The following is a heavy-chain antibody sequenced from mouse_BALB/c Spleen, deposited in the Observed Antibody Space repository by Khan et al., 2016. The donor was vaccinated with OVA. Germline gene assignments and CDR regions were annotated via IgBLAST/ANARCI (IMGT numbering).Heavy chain of an antibody. J-gene: IGHJ4*01. Sequence: EVQLQESGPGLVKPSQSLSLTCTVTGYSITSDYAWNWIRQFPRNKLEWMGYISYSGSTNYNPALKSRISITRDTSKNQFFLQLNSVTTEDTATXYCARDGSRYNYAMDYWGQGTSVTVSS. D-gene: IGHD2-3*01. CDR2: ISYSGST. CDR3: ARDGSRYNYAMDY. V-gene: IGHV3-2*02. CDR1: GYSITSDYA.